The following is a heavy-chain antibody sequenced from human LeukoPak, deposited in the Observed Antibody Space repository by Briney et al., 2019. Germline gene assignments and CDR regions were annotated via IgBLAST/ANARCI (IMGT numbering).Heavy chain of an antibody. D-gene: IGHD2-2*01. CDR3: AKRYCGSTSCPSPFYFFDY. CDR2: ILGSGSSI. J-gene: IGHJ4*02. V-gene: IGHV3-23*01. CDR1: GFSFGGYA. Sequence: PGGSLRLSCAASGFSFGGYAMNWVRQAPEKGLEWVSSILGSGSSIYYADSVKGRFTISRDNSKNTLYLQMNSLRAEDTAIYYCAKRYCGSTSCPSPFYFFDYWGQGTLVTVSS.